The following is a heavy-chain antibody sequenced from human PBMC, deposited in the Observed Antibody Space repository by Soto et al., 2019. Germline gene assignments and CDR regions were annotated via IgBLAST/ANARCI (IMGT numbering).Heavy chain of an antibody. D-gene: IGHD1-1*01. Sequence: SETLSLTCTVSGGSISSGDYYWSWIRQPPGKGLEWIGYIYYSGGTYYNPSLKSRVTISVDTSKNQFSLKLSSVTAADTAVYYCARGFRRGTYYYFDYWGQGTLVTVSS. CDR3: ARGFRRGTYYYFDY. CDR2: IYYSGGT. CDR1: GGSISSGDYY. J-gene: IGHJ4*02. V-gene: IGHV4-30-4*01.